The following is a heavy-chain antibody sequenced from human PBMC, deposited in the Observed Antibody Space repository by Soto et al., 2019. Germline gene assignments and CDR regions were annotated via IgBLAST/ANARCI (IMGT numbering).Heavy chain of an antibody. CDR3: ARWRPTGYYNF. J-gene: IGHJ4*02. V-gene: IGHV3-11*05. CDR2: IGSSSSYT. Sequence: QVQLVESGGDLVKPGGSLRLSCAASGFPFTDYYMSWIRQAPGKGLEWVSSIGSSSSYTNYADSVKGRFTISRDDAKNSLYLQMSSLRAEDTAVYYCARWRPTGYYNFWGQGTLVTVSA. CDR1: GFPFTDYY. D-gene: IGHD3-9*01.